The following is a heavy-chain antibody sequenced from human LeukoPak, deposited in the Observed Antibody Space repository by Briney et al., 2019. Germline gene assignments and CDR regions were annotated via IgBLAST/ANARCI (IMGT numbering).Heavy chain of an antibody. Sequence: PGGSLRLSCAASGFTVSSNYMSWVRHAPGKGLEWVSVIYSGGSTYYADSVKGRFTISRDNSKNTLYLQMNSLRAEDTAVYYCARRLGGPDRYYYYGMDVWGQRTTVTVSS. J-gene: IGHJ6*02. CDR1: GFTVSSNY. CDR3: ARRLGGPDRYYYYGMDV. D-gene: IGHD1-26*01. V-gene: IGHV3-53*01. CDR2: IYSGGST.